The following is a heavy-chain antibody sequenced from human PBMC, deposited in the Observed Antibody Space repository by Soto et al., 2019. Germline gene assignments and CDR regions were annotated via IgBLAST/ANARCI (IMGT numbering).Heavy chain of an antibody. J-gene: IGHJ4*02. V-gene: IGHV2-5*02. CDR2: IYWDDDK. D-gene: IGHD3-3*01. CDR3: AHRVLRTVFGLVTTTAIYFDF. CDR1: GFSLTTSGVS. Sequence: QITLNESGPTQVKPRQTLTLTCTFAGFSLTTSGVSVGWIRQSPGKAPEWLALIYWDDDKRYSPSLKSRLTITTDTSKNQVVLTMADLDPADTATYYCAHRVLRTVFGLVTTTAIYFDFWGQGTPVAVSS.